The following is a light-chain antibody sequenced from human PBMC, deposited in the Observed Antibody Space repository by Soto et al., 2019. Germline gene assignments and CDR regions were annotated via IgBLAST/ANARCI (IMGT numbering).Light chain of an antibody. Sequence: DIQITQSPSTLAASVGDRVTITWRARPSASTFLAWYQQKPGQAPKLLIYDASTLPSGVPSRFSASGSGTEFALTISGLQPDDFAVYYCQQYNRYAVTFGQGTKVDIK. CDR2: DAS. CDR3: QQYNRYAVT. CDR1: PSASTF. V-gene: IGKV1-5*01. J-gene: IGKJ1*01.